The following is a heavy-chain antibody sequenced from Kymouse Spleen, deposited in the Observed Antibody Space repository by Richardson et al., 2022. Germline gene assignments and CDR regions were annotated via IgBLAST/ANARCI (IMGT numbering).Heavy chain of an antibody. CDR2: IYYSGST. D-gene: IGHD6-19*01. J-gene: IGHJ6*02. CDR3: ARRVAVAGTGYYYGMDV. Sequence: QLQLQESGPGLVKPSETLSLTCTVSGGSISSSSYYWGWIRQPPGKGLEWIGSIYYSGSTYYNPSLKSRVTISVDTSKNQFSLKLSSVTAADTAVYYCARRVAVAGTGYYYGMDVWGQGTTVTVSS. V-gene: IGHV4-39*01. CDR1: GGSISSSSYY.